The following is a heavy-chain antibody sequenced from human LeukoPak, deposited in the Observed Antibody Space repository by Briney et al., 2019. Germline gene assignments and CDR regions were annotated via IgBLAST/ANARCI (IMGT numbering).Heavy chain of an antibody. J-gene: IGHJ5*02. V-gene: IGHV3-15*01. CDR1: GFTFSNAW. CDR3: TKDVIVVVPAADLDWFDP. CDR2: IKSKTDGGAT. Sequence: GGSLRLSCAASGFTFSNAWMSWVRQAPGQGLEWVGRIKSKTDGGATDYAAPVKGRFTISRDDSKNTLYLQMNSLKTEDTAVYDCTKDVIVVVPAADLDWFDPWGQGTLVTVSS. D-gene: IGHD2-2*01.